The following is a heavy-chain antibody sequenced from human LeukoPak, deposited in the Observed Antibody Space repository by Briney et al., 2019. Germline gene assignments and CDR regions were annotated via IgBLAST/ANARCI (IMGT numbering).Heavy chain of an antibody. CDR3: ARNFGTSYNS. CDR1: GFTVSSNY. D-gene: IGHD2-2*01. V-gene: IGHV3-53*01. J-gene: IGHJ4*02. CDR2: IYSGGTT. Sequence: GGSLRLPCAASGFTVSSNYMGWVRQAPDKGLEWVSVIYSGGTTYYADSVKGRFTISRDISKNTVFLQMNSLRAEDTAVYYCARNFGTSYNSWGQGILVTVSS.